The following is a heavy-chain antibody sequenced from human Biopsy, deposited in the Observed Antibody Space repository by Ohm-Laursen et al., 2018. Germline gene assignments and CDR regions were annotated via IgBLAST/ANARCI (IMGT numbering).Heavy chain of an antibody. J-gene: IGHJ1*01. CDR3: ATKLTGYFHH. V-gene: IGHV1-69*06. Sequence: SVKVSCKAPGGTFSNYGVNWVRQAPGQGLEWLGGNIPILGTGNYAQKFQDRVPVAADTSTSTATMELRSLRSDDTAVYYCATKLTGYFHHWGQGTLVIVSS. CDR1: GGTFSNYG. CDR2: NIPILGTG. D-gene: IGHD3-9*01.